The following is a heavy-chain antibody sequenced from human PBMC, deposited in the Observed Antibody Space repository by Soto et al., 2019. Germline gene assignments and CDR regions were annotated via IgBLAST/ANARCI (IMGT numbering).Heavy chain of an antibody. Sequence: GESLNISCQGSGYSFASYWIGWVRQMPGKDLEWVGIIYPGDSDTRYSPSFQGQVTISADKSLRTAYLQWTSLKASDTALYYCARTRSFTLGFYYDGMDVWGQGTTVTVSS. V-gene: IGHV5-51*01. J-gene: IGHJ6*02. CDR3: ARTRSFTLGFYYDGMDV. D-gene: IGHD6-6*01. CDR1: GYSFASYW. CDR2: IYPGDSDT.